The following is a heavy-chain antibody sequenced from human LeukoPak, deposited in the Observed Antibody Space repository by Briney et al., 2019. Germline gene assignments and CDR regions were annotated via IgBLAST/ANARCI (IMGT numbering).Heavy chain of an antibody. CDR1: GFTVSSNS. J-gene: IGHJ4*02. V-gene: IGHV3-53*01. CDR3: ARRAGAYSHPYDY. Sequence: GGSLRLSCTVSGFTVSSNSMSWVRQAPGKGLEWVSFIYSGGSTYYADSVRGRFTISRDNSKNTLYLQMNGLRADDTAVYYCARRAGAYSHPYDYWGQGTLVTVSS. D-gene: IGHD4/OR15-4a*01. CDR2: IYSGGST.